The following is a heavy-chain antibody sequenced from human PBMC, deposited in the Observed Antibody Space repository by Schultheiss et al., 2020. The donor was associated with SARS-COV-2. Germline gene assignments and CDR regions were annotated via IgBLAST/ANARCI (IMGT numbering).Heavy chain of an antibody. J-gene: IGHJ4*02. V-gene: IGHV3-30*03. CDR2: ISYDGSNK. Sequence: GESLKISCAASGFTFSSYGMHWVRQAPGKGLEWVAVISYDGSNKYYADSVKGRFTISRDNSKNTLYLQMNSLRAEDTAVYYCARDRSPYYGDYVGPLDYWGQGTLVTVSS. D-gene: IGHD4-17*01. CDR3: ARDRSPYYGDYVGPLDY. CDR1: GFTFSSYG.